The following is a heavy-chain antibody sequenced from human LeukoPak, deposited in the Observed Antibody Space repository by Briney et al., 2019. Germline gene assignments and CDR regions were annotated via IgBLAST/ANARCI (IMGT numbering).Heavy chain of an antibody. Sequence: PSETLSLTCTVSGGSISTGSYYWGWIRQPPGKRLEWIGSIYYSGSTYYNPSLKSRITISLDTSKNQFSLKLSSVTAADTAVYYCARDKTFEVVNYFNYWGQRTLVTVSS. V-gene: IGHV4-39*07. D-gene: IGHD3-3*01. CDR3: ARDKTFEVVNYFNY. CDR2: IYYSGST. CDR1: GGSISTGSYY. J-gene: IGHJ4*02.